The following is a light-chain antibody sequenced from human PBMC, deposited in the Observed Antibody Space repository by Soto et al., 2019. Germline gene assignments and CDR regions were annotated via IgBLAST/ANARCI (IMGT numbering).Light chain of an antibody. V-gene: IGLV1-44*01. CDR1: SSNIGTNT. Sequence: QSVLTQPPSASGTPGQRVTIACSGSSSNIGTNTVIWYQQLPGAAPKLLIYSDNQRPSGVPDRFSGSKSGTSASLAISGLQSKDEADYYCAAWDVSLVVFGGGTKVTVL. CDR3: AAWDVSLVV. CDR2: SDN. J-gene: IGLJ2*01.